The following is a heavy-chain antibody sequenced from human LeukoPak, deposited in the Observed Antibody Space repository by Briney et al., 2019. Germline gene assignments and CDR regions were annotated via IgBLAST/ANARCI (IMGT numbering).Heavy chain of an antibody. V-gene: IGHV3-9*01. Sequence: GRSLRLSCAASGFTFDDCAMHWVRQAPGKGLEWVSGISWNSGSIGYADSVKGRFTISRDNAKNSLYLQMNSLRAEDTALYYCAKDAYSSGWHYFDYWGQGTLVTVSS. CDR1: GFTFDDCA. J-gene: IGHJ4*02. D-gene: IGHD6-19*01. CDR3: AKDAYSSGWHYFDY. CDR2: ISWNSGSI.